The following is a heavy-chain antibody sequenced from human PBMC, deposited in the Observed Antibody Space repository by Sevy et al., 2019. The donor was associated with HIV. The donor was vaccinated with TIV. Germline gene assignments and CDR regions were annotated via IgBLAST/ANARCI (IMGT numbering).Heavy chain of an antibody. J-gene: IGHJ4*02. CDR2: IYYSGST. Sequence: SETLSLTCTVSGGSIGSYYWSWIRQPPGKGLEWIGYIYYSGSTNYNPSLKSRVTISVDTSKNQFSLKLSSVTAADTAVYYCARDGYNEGIFDYWGQGTLVTVSS. CDR3: ARDGYNEGIFDY. CDR1: GGSIGSYY. V-gene: IGHV4-59*01. D-gene: IGHD5-12*01.